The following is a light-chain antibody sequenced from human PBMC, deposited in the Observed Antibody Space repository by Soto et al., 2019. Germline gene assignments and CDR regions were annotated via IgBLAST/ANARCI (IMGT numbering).Light chain of an antibody. CDR3: QNYDSAPPAGT. CDR2: AAS. J-gene: IGKJ4*01. Sequence: DFQMTQSPSSLSASVGDRVTITCRASQGINNHLAWFQQKPGKVPKVLLYAASTLQSGDPSRFSGSVSGTYFTLTISSLQPEDVATYSCQNYDSAPPAGTFGGGTKVEIE. V-gene: IGKV1-27*01. CDR1: QGINNH.